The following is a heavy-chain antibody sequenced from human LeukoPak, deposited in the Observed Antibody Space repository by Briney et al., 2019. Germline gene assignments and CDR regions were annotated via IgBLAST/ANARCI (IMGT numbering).Heavy chain of an antibody. CDR2: INHSGST. CDR1: GGSFSGYY. CDR3: ATRGQAYFDY. Sequence: SETLSLTCAVYGGSFSGYYWSWIRQPPGKGLEWIGEINHSGSTNYNPSLKSRVTISVDTSKNQFSLKLSSVTAAGTAVYYCATRGQAYFDYWGQGTLVTVSS. D-gene: IGHD3-10*01. V-gene: IGHV4-34*01. J-gene: IGHJ4*02.